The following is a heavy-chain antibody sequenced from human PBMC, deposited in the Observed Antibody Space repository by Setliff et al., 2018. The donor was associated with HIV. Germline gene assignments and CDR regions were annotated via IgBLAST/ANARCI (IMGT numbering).Heavy chain of an antibody. Sequence: ASVKVSCKASGYTFSTYAMHWVRQAPGQRLEWMGWISAGNGDTKYSEKFQGRVTITGDTSASTAYMELSSLRSEDTAVYYCARELRAQFDFLGQGTLVTVSS. CDR1: GYTFSTYA. CDR3: ARELRAQFDF. D-gene: IGHD2-15*01. CDR2: ISAGNGDT. J-gene: IGHJ4*02. V-gene: IGHV1-3*01.